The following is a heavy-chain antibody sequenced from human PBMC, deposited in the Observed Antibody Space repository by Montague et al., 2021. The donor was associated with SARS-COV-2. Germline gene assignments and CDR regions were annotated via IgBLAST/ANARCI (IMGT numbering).Heavy chain of an antibody. CDR1: GYSISSGDY. V-gene: IGHV4-38-2*02. D-gene: IGHD2-2*01. Sequence: SETLSLTCTVSGYSISSGDYWGWIRQPPGKGLEWIGRIYRNGNTYYNSSIKSRITISVDTTKNQFSLKLRSVTAADTAVYYCARVSSSYDRVDASYDMDVWGQGITVIVS. J-gene: IGHJ6*02. CDR2: IYRNGNT. CDR3: ARVSSSYDRVDASYDMDV.